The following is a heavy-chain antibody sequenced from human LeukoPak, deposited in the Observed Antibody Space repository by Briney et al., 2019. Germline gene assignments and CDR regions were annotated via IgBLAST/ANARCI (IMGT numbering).Heavy chain of an antibody. Sequence: PGGSLRLSCAASGFTFSSYAMSWVRPAPGKGLEWVSAISGSGGSTYYADSVKGRFTISRDNSKNTLYLQMNSLRAEDTAVYYCAKSNSGSRWLDKYYYFDYWGQGTLVTVSS. D-gene: IGHD6-13*01. V-gene: IGHV3-23*01. J-gene: IGHJ4*02. CDR2: ISGSGGST. CDR1: GFTFSSYA. CDR3: AKSNSGSRWLDKYYYFDY.